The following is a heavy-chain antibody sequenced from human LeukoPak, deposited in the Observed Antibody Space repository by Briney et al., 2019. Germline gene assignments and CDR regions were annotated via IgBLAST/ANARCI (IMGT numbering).Heavy chain of an antibody. CDR3: ARHDRIRPYDSGGLDY. CDR2: INHSGST. D-gene: IGHD3-22*01. CDR1: GGSFSGYY. J-gene: IGHJ4*02. V-gene: IGHV4-34*01. Sequence: SETLSLTCAVYGGSFSGYYWSWIRQPPGKGLEWIGEINHSGSTNYNPSLKSRVTISVDTSKNQFSLKLSSVTAADTAVYHCARHDRIRPYDSGGLDYWGQGTLVTVSS.